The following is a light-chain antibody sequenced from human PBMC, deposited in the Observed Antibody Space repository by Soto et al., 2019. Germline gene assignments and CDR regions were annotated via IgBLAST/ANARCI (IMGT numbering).Light chain of an antibody. CDR3: QVWDSSTDHLYV. J-gene: IGLJ1*01. V-gene: IGLV3-21*02. CDR1: NLGNKN. CDR2: EDS. Sequence: SYELTQPPSVSVAPGQTATITCGGNNLGNKNVHWYQQKPGQAPVLVVYEDSDRPSGTPERFSGSNSGNTATLTIIRVEAGDEADYFCQVWDSSTDHLYVFGPGTKVTVL.